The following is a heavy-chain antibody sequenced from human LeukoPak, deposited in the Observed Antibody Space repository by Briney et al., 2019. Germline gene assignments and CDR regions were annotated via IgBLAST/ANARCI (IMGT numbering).Heavy chain of an antibody. Sequence: GGSLRLSCSASGFTFSNYGMHWVRQSPGKGLQYVSAITGNGGSPNYGASVRGRFTISRDNSKNTLYLQMSSLRAEDTAVYYCVKAIGYFDLWGRGTLVTVSS. CDR2: ITGNGGSP. V-gene: IGHV3-64D*06. CDR1: GFTFSNYG. CDR3: VKAIGYFDL. J-gene: IGHJ2*01.